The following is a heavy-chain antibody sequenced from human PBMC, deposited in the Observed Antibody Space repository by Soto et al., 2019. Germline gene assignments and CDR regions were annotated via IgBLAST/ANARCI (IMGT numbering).Heavy chain of an antibody. Sequence: GGSLRLSCAASGFTFSSYSMTWARQAPGKGLEWVSFISSGSTIIYYADSVKGRFTISRENAKNSLYLQMNSLRDEDTAVYFCARVTAPGTGYYAMDVWGQGATVTVSS. J-gene: IGHJ6*02. CDR2: ISSGSTII. D-gene: IGHD5-18*01. V-gene: IGHV3-48*02. CDR1: GFTFSSYS. CDR3: ARVTAPGTGYYAMDV.